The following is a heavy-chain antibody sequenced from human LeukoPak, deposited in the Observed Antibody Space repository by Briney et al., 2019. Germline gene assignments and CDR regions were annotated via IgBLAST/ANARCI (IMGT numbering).Heavy chain of an antibody. V-gene: IGHV1-18*01. D-gene: IGHD6-13*01. CDR2: ISVYNGNT. CDR1: GYNFSNYD. Sequence: GAPVKVSCKASGYNFSNYDISWVRQAPGQGLEWMGWISVYNGNTNYAQKLQGRVTMTTDTFTSTAYMELRSLRSDDTAVYYCASIHSSPDAFDIWGQGTMVTVSS. CDR3: ASIHSSPDAFDI. J-gene: IGHJ3*02.